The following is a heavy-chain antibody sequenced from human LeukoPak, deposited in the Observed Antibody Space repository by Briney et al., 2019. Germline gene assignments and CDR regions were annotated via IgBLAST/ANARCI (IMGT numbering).Heavy chain of an antibody. CDR2: IYPGDSDT. Sequence: GESLKISCKGSGYSFTSYWIGWVRQMPGKGLEWMGIIYPGDSDTRYSPSFQGQVTISADKSISTAYLQWSSLKASDTAMYYCARMDDVDIVATALYYFDYWGQGTLVTVSS. CDR3: ARMDDVDIVATALYYFDY. J-gene: IGHJ4*02. CDR1: GYSFTSYW. D-gene: IGHD5-12*01. V-gene: IGHV5-51*01.